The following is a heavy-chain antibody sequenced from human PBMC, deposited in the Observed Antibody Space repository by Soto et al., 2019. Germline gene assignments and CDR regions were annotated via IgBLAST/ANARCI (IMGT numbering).Heavy chain of an antibody. CDR2: IKHDGSNK. CDR3: ARRTYGSASYTY. CDR1: GFTFSSYA. V-gene: IGHV3-30-3*01. D-gene: IGHD3-10*01. J-gene: IGHJ4*02. Sequence: LRLSCAASGFTFSSYAMHWVRQAPGKGLEWVADIKHDGSNKNYADSVKGRFTISRDNAKNTLYLQMNSLRVADTAVYYCARRTYGSASYTYWGQGTLVTVS.